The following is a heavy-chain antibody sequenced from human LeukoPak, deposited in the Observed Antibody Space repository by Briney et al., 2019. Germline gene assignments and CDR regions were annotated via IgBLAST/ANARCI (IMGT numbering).Heavy chain of an antibody. V-gene: IGHV1-18*01. CDR2: IIVRDGNT. CDR1: GYTFSSFG. Sequence: ASVKVSCKASGYTFSSFGITWVRQAPGQGLEWMGWIIVRDGNTEYAQKFQDKVTMTTDTSTTTAYMELTSRRSDDTAMYYCARDENDYPYDYWGQGTLVTVSS. CDR3: ARDENDYPYDY. D-gene: IGHD4-11*01. J-gene: IGHJ4*02.